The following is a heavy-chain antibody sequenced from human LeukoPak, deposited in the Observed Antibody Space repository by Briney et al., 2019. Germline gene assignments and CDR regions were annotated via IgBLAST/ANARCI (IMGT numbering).Heavy chain of an antibody. Sequence: ASVKVSCKASGYTFTGYYIQWVRQAPGQGLEWMGWINPNNGGTNYAQKFQGRVTISADKSTGTAYMQLSSLRSEDTAVYYCAILSDGAYCGGDCFYLDYWGQGTPVTVSS. J-gene: IGHJ4*02. CDR2: INPNNGGT. CDR1: GYTFTGYY. V-gene: IGHV1-2*02. D-gene: IGHD2-21*02. CDR3: AILSDGAYCGGDCFYLDY.